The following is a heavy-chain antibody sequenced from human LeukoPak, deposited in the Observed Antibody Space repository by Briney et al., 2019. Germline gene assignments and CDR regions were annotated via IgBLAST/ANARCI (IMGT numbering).Heavy chain of an antibody. D-gene: IGHD3-16*01. Sequence: PGGSLRLSCAASGFSFSDYYMSWIRQAPGKGLEWVSYISSGGSTKYYSDSVKGRFTISRDNARNSVYLQMNSLRAEDTAVYYCASLHYATQPYYWGQATLVAVSS. V-gene: IGHV3-11*01. CDR2: ISSGGSTK. J-gene: IGHJ4*02. CDR3: ASLHYATQPYY. CDR1: GFSFSDYY.